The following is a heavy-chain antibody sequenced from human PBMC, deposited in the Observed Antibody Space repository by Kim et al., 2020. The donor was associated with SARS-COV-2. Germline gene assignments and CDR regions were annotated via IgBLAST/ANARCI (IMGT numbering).Heavy chain of an antibody. V-gene: IGHV5-51*01. CDR3: ARRGIGLYYYGMDV. J-gene: IGHJ6*02. Sequence: NPSVQGRVTISADKSISTTYLQWSSLKASDTAMYYCARRGIGLYYYGMDVWGQGTTVTVSS. D-gene: IGHD3-16*01.